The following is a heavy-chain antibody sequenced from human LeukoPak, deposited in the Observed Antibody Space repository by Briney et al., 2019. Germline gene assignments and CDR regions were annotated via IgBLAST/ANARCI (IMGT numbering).Heavy chain of an antibody. CDR2: IYYSGST. CDR3: ARSAGAHYGSGSYYGHVGYYFDY. Sequence: PSETLSLTCTVSGGSISSYYWSWIRQPPGKGLEWIGYIYYSGSTNYNPSLKSRVTISVDTSKNQFSLKLSSVTAADTAVYHCARSAGAHYGSGSYYGHVGYYFDYWGQGTLVTVSS. J-gene: IGHJ4*02. CDR1: GGSISSYY. D-gene: IGHD3-10*01. V-gene: IGHV4-59*01.